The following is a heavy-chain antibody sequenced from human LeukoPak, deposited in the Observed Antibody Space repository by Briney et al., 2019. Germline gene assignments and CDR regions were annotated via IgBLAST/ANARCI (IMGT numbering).Heavy chain of an antibody. D-gene: IGHD6-19*01. J-gene: IGHJ4*02. Sequence: PSETLSLTCTVSGGSISSSSYYWGWIRQPPGKGLEWIGSIYYSGSTYYNPSLKSRVTISVDTSKNQFSLKLSSVTAADTAVYYCARTLAHSSGWYELFNYWGQGTLVTVSS. V-gene: IGHV4-39*01. CDR3: ARTLAHSSGWYELFNY. CDR2: IYYSGST. CDR1: GGSISSSSYY.